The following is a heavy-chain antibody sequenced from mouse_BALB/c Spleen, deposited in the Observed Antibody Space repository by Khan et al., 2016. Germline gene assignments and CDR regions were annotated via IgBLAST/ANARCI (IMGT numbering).Heavy chain of an antibody. CDR3: ARRDDGGGAMDY. Sequence: QVQLKESGPGLVAPSQSLSITCTVSGFSLTSYGVHWVRQPPGKGLEWLVVIWSDGSTTYNSALKSRLSISTDNSTSQVFLKMNSLQTDDTAMYYCARRDDGGGAMDYWGQGTSVTVSS. D-gene: IGHD2-3*01. CDR1: GFSLTSYG. CDR2: IWSDGST. J-gene: IGHJ4*01. V-gene: IGHV2-6*02.